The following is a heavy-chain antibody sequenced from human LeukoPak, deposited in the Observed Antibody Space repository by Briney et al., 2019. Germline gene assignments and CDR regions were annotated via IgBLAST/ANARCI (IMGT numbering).Heavy chain of an antibody. CDR2: IISISGGGTS. D-gene: IGHD1-26*01. CDR3: TTHRGAWVLDS. CDR1: GFTFSNVW. J-gene: IGHJ4*02. V-gene: IGHV3-15*01. Sequence: GGSLRLSCAASGFTFSNVWMSWVRQVPGKGLEWVGRIISISGGGTSDYPAPVKGRFTISRDGSKNTVYLQMNSLKTEDTAVYHCTTHRGAWVLDSWGQGTLVTVSS.